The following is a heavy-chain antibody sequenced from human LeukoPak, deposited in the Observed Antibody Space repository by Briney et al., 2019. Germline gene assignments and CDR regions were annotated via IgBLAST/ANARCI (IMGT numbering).Heavy chain of an antibody. CDR2: INPNSGNA. CDR3: ARALAWGGSSYSYYYMDV. Sequence: ASVKVFCKASGYTFSDYDINWVRQATGQGLEWMGWINPNSGNAGYAQKFQGRVTMTRNTPKSTAYMELSSLRSEDTAVYYCARALAWGGSSYSYYYMDVWDKGTTVTVSS. CDR1: GYTFSDYD. D-gene: IGHD1-26*01. V-gene: IGHV1-8*01. J-gene: IGHJ6*03.